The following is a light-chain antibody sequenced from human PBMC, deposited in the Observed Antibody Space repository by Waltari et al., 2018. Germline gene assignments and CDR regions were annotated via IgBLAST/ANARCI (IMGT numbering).Light chain of an antibody. V-gene: IGLV2-8*01. CDR3: SSYAGSDFVV. J-gene: IGLJ2*01. Sequence: QSALAQPPSAPGSPGQSVPISFPGPSSDVAGYNYVSWYQQHPGKAPKLMIYEVSKRPSGVPDRFSGSKSGNTASLTVSGLQAEDEAAYYCSSYAGSDFVVFGGGTKVTVL. CDR1: SSDVAGYNY. CDR2: EVS.